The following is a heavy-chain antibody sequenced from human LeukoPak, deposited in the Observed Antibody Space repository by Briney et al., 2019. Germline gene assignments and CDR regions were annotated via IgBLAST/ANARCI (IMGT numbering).Heavy chain of an antibody. Sequence: GGSLRLSCAASRFTFSSYAMSWVRQAPGKGLEWVSAISGSGGTTYYADSVKGRFTISRDNSKNTRYLQMNSLRAEDTAVFFFASRSRHTRYFDYWGQGTLVTVSS. J-gene: IGHJ4*02. CDR2: ISGSGGTT. D-gene: IGHD2-21*01. CDR3: ASRSRHTRYFDY. CDR1: RFTFSSYA. V-gene: IGHV3-23*01.